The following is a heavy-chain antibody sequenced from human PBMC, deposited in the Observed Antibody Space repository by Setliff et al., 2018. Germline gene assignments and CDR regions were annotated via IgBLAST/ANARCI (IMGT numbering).Heavy chain of an antibody. D-gene: IGHD3-10*01. V-gene: IGHV1-69*13. CDR2: IIPIFGTA. J-gene: IGHJ6*03. CDR3: AGGQPLVRKYYYYMNV. Sequence: SVKVSCKAFGYPFTGYYYNHWVRQAPGQGPEWMGGIIPIFGTANYAQKFQGRVTITADESTSTAYMELSSLGSEDTAVYYCAGGQPLVRKYYYYMNVWGKGTTVTVSS. CDR1: GYPFTGYY.